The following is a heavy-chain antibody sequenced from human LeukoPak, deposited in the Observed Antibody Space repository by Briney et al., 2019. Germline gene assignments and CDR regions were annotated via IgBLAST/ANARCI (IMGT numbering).Heavy chain of an antibody. J-gene: IGHJ4*02. CDR3: VGPDSQFDC. Sequence: PGGSLRLSCAASGFTFSDQSMNWARQAPGKGLEWVSSISANNLHIFYADSVKGRFTISRDNAKNSLYLQMNNLRVEDTAVYYCVGPDSQFDCWGQGTLVTVSS. D-gene: IGHD3-10*01. CDR1: GFTFSDQS. CDR2: ISANNLHI. V-gene: IGHV3-21*01.